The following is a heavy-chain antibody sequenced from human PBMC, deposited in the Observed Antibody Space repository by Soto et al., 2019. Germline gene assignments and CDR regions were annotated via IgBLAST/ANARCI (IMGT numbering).Heavy chain of an antibody. D-gene: IGHD3-3*01. J-gene: IGHJ4*02. CDR2: MNPNSGNT. CDR3: AREKSGYYDY. Sequence: QVQLVQSGAEVKKPGASVKVSCKASGYTFTSYDINWVRQATGQGLEGMGWMNPNSGNTGYAQKFQGRVTMTRNTSISTDYMEMSSLRAEDTAVYYCAREKSGYYDYWGQGSLVTVTS. V-gene: IGHV1-8*01. CDR1: GYTFTSYD.